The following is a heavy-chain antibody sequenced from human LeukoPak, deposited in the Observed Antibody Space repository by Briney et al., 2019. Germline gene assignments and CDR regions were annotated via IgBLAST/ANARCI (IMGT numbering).Heavy chain of an antibody. CDR1: GFTFSSYA. D-gene: IGHD4-23*01. J-gene: IGHJ4*02. Sequence: PGGSLRLSCAASGFTFSSYAMTWVRQAPGKGLEWVSVISGSGGTTYYADSVKGRFTISRDNSKNTLYLQMNSLRAEDTAVYYCAKMEGRGTTVAQRPNDYWGQGTLVTVSS. V-gene: IGHV3-23*01. CDR2: ISGSGGTT. CDR3: AKMEGRGTTVAQRPNDY.